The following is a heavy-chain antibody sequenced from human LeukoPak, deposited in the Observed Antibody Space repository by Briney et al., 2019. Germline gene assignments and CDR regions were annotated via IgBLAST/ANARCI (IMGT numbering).Heavy chain of an antibody. CDR2: IYYSGST. D-gene: IGHD3-10*01. V-gene: IGHV4-59*01. J-gene: IGHJ3*02. CDR1: GGSIISYY. Sequence: SETLSLTCTVSGGSIISYYWSWIRQPPGKGLEWIGYIYYSGSTNYNPSLKSRVTISVDTSKNQFSLKLSSVTAADTAVYYCARSLYYFGSDSFDIWGQGTMVTVSS. CDR3: ARSLYYFGSDSFDI.